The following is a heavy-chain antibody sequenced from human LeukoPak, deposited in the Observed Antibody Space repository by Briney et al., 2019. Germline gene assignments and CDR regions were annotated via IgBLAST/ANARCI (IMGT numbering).Heavy chain of an antibody. J-gene: IGHJ4*02. Sequence: GGSLRLSCVASGFTFTNAWMSWVRQAPGKGLEWVGFIRSKAYGGTTEYAASVKGRFTISRDDSKSIAYLQMNSLKTEDTAVYYCTRSVAAPYSGSHPSSGYWGQGTLVTVSS. D-gene: IGHD1-26*01. CDR3: TRSVAAPYSGSHPSSGY. V-gene: IGHV3-49*04. CDR1: GFTFTNAW. CDR2: IRSKAYGGTT.